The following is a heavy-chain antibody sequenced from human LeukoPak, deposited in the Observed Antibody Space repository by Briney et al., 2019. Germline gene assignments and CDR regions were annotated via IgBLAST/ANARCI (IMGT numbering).Heavy chain of an antibody. J-gene: IGHJ5*02. CDR3: ARERPDIVVVVAAHNWFDP. CDR2: IDPNSGGT. CDR1: GYTFTGYY. D-gene: IGHD2-15*01. Sequence: ASVKVSCKASGYTFTGYYMHWVRQAPGQGLEWMGWIDPNSGGTNYAQKFQGRVTMTRDTSISTAYMELSRLRSDDTAVYYWARERPDIVVVVAAHNWFDPWGQGTLVTVSS. V-gene: IGHV1-2*02.